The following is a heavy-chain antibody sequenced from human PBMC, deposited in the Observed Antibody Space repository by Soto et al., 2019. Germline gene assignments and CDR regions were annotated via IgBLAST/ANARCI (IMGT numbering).Heavy chain of an antibody. CDR2: ITKSGSSA. V-gene: IGHV3-11*01. CDR1: GFIFSDHY. J-gene: IGHJ4*02. Sequence: GGSLRLSCAAAGFIFSDHYMGWIRQAPGKGLEWLSYITKSGSSARYADSVNGRITISRDNTKNSLFLQMYSLRDEDTGIYYCVRGPHYGAWVDYFDNWGQGTLVTVSS. D-gene: IGHD3-10*01. CDR3: VRGPHYGAWVDYFDN.